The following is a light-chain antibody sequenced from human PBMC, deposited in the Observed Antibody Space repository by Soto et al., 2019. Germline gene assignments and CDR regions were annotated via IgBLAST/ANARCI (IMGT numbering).Light chain of an antibody. J-gene: IGKJ1*01. V-gene: IGKV1-5*03. CDR1: QTISSW. CDR2: KAS. CDR3: QHCNSYSEA. Sequence: DIQMTQSPSTLSGSVGDRVTITCRASQTISSWLAWYQQKPGKAPKLLIYKASTLKSGVPSRFSGSGSGTEFTLTIRSLTPEDFATYYCQHCNSYSEAFGQGTKV.